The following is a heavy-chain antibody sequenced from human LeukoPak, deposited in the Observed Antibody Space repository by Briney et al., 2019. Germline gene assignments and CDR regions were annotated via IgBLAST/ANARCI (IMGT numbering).Heavy chain of an antibody. Sequence: PGGSLRLSCAASGFTVSSNYMSWVRQAPGKGLEWVSVIYSGGSTYYADSVKGRFTISRDNSKNTLYLQMNSLRAEDTAVYYCAKDHVGATTGYYGMDVWGQGTTVTVSS. J-gene: IGHJ6*02. CDR3: AKDHVGATTGYYGMDV. D-gene: IGHD1-26*01. V-gene: IGHV3-53*05. CDR2: IYSGGST. CDR1: GFTVSSNY.